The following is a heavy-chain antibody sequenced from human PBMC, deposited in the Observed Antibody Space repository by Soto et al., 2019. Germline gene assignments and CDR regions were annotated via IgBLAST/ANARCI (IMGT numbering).Heavy chain of an antibody. V-gene: IGHV3-53*04. Sequence: PGGSLRLSCAASGFTVSSNYMSWVRQAPGKGLEWVSVIYSGGSTYYADSVKGRFTISRHNSKNTLYLQMNSLRAEDTAVYYCARATGYYGSGSYYNVTEYYYYGMDVWGQGTTVTVSS. D-gene: IGHD3-10*01. CDR1: GFTVSSNY. J-gene: IGHJ6*02. CDR2: IYSGGST. CDR3: ARATGYYGSGSYYNVTEYYYYGMDV.